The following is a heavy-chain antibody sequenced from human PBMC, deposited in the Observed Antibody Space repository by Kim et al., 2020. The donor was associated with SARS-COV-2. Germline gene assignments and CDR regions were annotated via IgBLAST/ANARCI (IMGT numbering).Heavy chain of an antibody. CDR2: IKSKTDGEIT. CDR3: ISWFRPNFEY. CDR1: GFVFSNAW. D-gene: IGHD3-10*01. J-gene: IGHJ4*02. V-gene: IGHV3-15*01. Sequence: GGSLRLSCAASGFVFSNAWMNWVRQAPGKGLEWVGRIKSKTDGEITEYAAPVKGRFTISRDDSKDTLYLQMDSLKAEDTGVVYCISWFRPNFEYWGQGILVTVS.